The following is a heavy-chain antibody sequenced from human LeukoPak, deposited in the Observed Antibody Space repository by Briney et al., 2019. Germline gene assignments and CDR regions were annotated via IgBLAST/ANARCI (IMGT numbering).Heavy chain of an antibody. CDR2: NSYFGSA. V-gene: IGHV4-61*01. CDR1: GGSVSSNSNY. Sequence: PSETLSLTCTVSGGSVSSNSNYWSWIRQPPGKGLEWIGYNSYFGSASYNPSLKSRVTISVDTSKNQFSLKLSSVTAPDTAVYYCARDTPGGYDFWWFDPWGQGTLVTVSS. D-gene: IGHD5-12*01. J-gene: IGHJ5*02. CDR3: ARDTPGGYDFWWFDP.